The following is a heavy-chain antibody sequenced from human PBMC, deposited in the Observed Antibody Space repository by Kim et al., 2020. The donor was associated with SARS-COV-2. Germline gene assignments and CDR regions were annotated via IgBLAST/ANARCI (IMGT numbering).Heavy chain of an antibody. J-gene: IGHJ4*02. Sequence: GSTYYNPSLKSRVTISVDTSKNQFSLKLSSVTAADTAVYYCARALVVVAYYFDYWGQGTLVTVSS. CDR2: GST. V-gene: IGHV4-39*07. D-gene: IGHD2-15*01. CDR3: ARALVVVAYYFDY.